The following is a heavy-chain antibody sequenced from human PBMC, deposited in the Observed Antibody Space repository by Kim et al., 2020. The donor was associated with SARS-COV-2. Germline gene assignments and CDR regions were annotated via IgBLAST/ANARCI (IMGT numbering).Heavy chain of an antibody. V-gene: IGHV3-74*03. D-gene: IGHD1-26*01. Sequence: GGSLRLSCTASGFTFGNDWMHWVRQAPGKGLVWVSLIKGDGTTKYADSVRGRLTISTDNARTTLFLRLNSLGPEDTAVYYCARSYRGALDIWGHGTVVTVSS. J-gene: IGHJ3*02. CDR2: IKGDGTT. CDR1: GFTFGNDW. CDR3: ARSYRGALDI.